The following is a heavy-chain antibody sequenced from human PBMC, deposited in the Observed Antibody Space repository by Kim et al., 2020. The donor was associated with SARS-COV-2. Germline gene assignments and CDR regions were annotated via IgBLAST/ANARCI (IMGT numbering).Heavy chain of an antibody. CDR3: ARGLDDRYCSSTSCYYLDY. Sequence: GRFTISRDNAKNSLYLQMNSLRAEDTAVYYCARGLDDRYCSSTSCYYLDYWGQGTLVTVSS. J-gene: IGHJ4*02. V-gene: IGHV3-11*06. D-gene: IGHD2-2*01.